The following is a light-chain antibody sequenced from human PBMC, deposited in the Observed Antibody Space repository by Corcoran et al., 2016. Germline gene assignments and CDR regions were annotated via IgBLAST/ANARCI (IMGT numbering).Light chain of an antibody. CDR1: NFGTRY. CDR3: QLWDANSTG. J-gene: IGLJ3*02. CDR2: NF. V-gene: IGLV3-21*02. Sequence: SYVLTQPSSISVSLRETARLTCEGNNFGTRYVYWSQQKPLQAPILLVNNFNRPSGIPDRFSGAKSGNMATLTITGAQGEDEADYCCQLWDANSTGFGGGTTLTVL.